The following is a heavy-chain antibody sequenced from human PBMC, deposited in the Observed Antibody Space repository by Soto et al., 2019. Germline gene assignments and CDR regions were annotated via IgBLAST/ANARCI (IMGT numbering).Heavy chain of an antibody. J-gene: IGHJ6*03. CDR1: GYTFTSYD. CDR3: ARGPTGTLYYYMDV. Sequence: ASVKVSCKASGYTFTSYDINWVRQATGQGLEWMGWMNPNSGNAAYAQKFQGRVTVTRDTSTSTAYMELSSLRSEDTAVYFCARGPTGTLYYYMDVWGKGTTVTVSS. D-gene: IGHD1-1*01. V-gene: IGHV1-8*01. CDR2: MNPNSGNA.